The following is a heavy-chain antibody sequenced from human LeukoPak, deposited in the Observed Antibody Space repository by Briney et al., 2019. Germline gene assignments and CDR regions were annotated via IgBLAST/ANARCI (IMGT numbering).Heavy chain of an antibody. CDR2: IYYSGST. D-gene: IGHD3-10*01. CDR3: ARAYGSGSYWFGY. V-gene: IGHV4-59*08. J-gene: IGHJ4*02. CDR1: GGSISSYY. Sequence: SETLSLTFTVSGGSISSYYWSWIRQPPGKGLEWIGYIYYSGSTNYNPSLKSRVTISVDTSKNQFSLKLSSVTAADTAVYYCARAYGSGSYWFGYWGQGTLVTVSS.